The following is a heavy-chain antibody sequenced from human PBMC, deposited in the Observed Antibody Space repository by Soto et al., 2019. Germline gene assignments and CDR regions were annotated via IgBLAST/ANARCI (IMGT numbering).Heavy chain of an antibody. CDR3: AREGADDILTGYYNFDY. D-gene: IGHD3-9*01. V-gene: IGHV3-11*01. Sequence: PGGSLRLSCAASGFTFSDYYMSWIRQAPGKGLEWVSYISSSGSTIYYADSVKGRFTISRDNAKNSLYLQMNGLRAEDTAVYYCAREGADDILTGYYNFDYWGQGTLVTVSS. J-gene: IGHJ4*02. CDR2: ISSSGSTI. CDR1: GFTFSDYY.